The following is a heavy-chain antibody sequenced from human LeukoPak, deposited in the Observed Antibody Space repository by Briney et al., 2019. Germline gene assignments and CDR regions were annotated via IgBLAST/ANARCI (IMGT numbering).Heavy chain of an antibody. V-gene: IGHV3-74*01. Sequence: GGSLRLSCAASGFTFSNYWMHWVRQAPGKGPVWVSRTNNNGGSTTYADSVKGRFTISRDNAKNTLYLQMNSLRAEDTAVYYCARDYYYAMDVWGQGTTVTVSS. CDR3: ARDYYYAMDV. CDR1: GFTFSNYW. J-gene: IGHJ6*02. CDR2: TNNNGGST.